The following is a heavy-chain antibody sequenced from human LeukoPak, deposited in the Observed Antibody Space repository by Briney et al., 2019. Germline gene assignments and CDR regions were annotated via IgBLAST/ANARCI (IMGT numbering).Heavy chain of an antibody. CDR3: AREGVAAAGNPFDY. D-gene: IGHD6-13*01. J-gene: IGHJ4*02. CDR2: IKQDGSEK. V-gene: IGHV3-7*01. Sequence: GGSLRLSCAASGFTFSSHWMSWVRQAPGKGLEWVANIKQDGSEKYYVDSVKGRFTISRDNAKNSLYLQMNSLRAEDTAVYYCAREGVAAAGNPFDYWGQGTLVTVSS. CDR1: GFTFSSHW.